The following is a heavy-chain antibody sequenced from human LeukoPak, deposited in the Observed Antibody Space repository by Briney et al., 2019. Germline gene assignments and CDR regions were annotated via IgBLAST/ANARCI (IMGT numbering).Heavy chain of an antibody. D-gene: IGHD2-2*02. V-gene: IGHV4-34*01. J-gene: IGHJ4*02. CDR1: GGSFSGYY. CDR3: ATGYCSSTSCYTPLDY. CDR2: INHSGST. Sequence: SETLSLTCAVYGGSFSGYYWSWLRQPPGKGLEWLGEINHSGSTNYNPSLNSRVTISVDTSNNQFSLKLSSVTAADTAVYYCATGYCSSTSCYTPLDYWGQGTLVTVSS.